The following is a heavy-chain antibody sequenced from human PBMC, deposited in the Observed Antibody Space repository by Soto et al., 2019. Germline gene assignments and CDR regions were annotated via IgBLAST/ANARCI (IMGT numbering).Heavy chain of an antibody. CDR3: ARSIVVVTDRLRFDY. J-gene: IGHJ4*02. Sequence: SETLSLTCTVSGGSISSGGYYWSWIRQHPGKGLEWIGYIYYSGSTYYNPSLKSRVTISVDTSKNQFSLKLSSVTAADTAVYYCARSIVVVTDRLRFDYWGQGTLVTVSS. CDR1: GGSISSGGYY. D-gene: IGHD2-21*02. CDR2: IYYSGST. V-gene: IGHV4-31*03.